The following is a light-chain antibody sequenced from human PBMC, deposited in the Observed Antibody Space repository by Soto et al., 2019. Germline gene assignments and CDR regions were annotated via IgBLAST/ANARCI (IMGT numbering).Light chain of an antibody. J-gene: IGKJ3*01. Sequence: DIVMTQSPLPLSVTPGEPASISCRSTQSLLHSNGYNYVDWYVQRPGQSPQLLIYLGSTRASGVPDRFSGSGSATDFTQKISRVEAEDVGVYYFMQGLHILFTFGPGTTV. CDR3: MQGLHILFT. CDR1: QSLLHSNGYNY. CDR2: LGS. V-gene: IGKV2-28*01.